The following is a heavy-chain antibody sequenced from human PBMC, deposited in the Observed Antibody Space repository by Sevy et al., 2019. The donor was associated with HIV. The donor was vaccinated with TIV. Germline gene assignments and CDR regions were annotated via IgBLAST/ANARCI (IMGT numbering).Heavy chain of an antibody. CDR3: ARVLGVTGSGEYYAMDV. J-gene: IGHJ6*02. D-gene: IGHD2-8*01. Sequence: GESLKISCKGYGYSFTNKWIDWVRQVPEKGLEYIGIIYPGDSDTRYNPSFQGQVTISADKSIDAAYLQWSSLKTSDTAIYFCARVLGVTGSGEYYAMDVWGQGTTVTVSS. CDR1: GYSFTNKW. CDR2: IYPGDSDT. V-gene: IGHV5-51*01.